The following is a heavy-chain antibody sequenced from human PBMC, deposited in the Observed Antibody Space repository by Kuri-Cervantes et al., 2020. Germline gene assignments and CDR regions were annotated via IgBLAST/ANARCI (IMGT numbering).Heavy chain of an antibody. J-gene: IGHJ6*02. Sequence: ASVQVSCKASGYTFTGYYMHWLRQAPGQGLEWMGWINPNSGGTNYAQKFRGRVTMTRDTSISTAYMELSRLRSDDAAVYYCARVQTTNSYGFYYVMDVWGQGTMVTVSS. V-gene: IGHV1-2*02. CDR3: ARVQTTNSYGFYYVMDV. D-gene: IGHD3-10*01. CDR1: GYTFTGYY. CDR2: INPNSGGT.